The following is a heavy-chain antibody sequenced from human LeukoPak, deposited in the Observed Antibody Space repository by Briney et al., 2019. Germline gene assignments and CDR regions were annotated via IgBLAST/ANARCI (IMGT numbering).Heavy chain of an antibody. J-gene: IGHJ3*02. V-gene: IGHV4-39*07. CDR2: IYYSGST. Sequence: PSETLSLTCTVSGGSISSSSYYWGWIRQPPGKGLEWIGSIYYSGSTYYNPSLKSRVTISVDTSKNQFSLKLSSVTAADTAVYYCARVGCSSTSCYTKAFDIWGQGTMVTVSS. CDR1: GGSISSSSYY. D-gene: IGHD2-2*02. CDR3: ARVGCSSTSCYTKAFDI.